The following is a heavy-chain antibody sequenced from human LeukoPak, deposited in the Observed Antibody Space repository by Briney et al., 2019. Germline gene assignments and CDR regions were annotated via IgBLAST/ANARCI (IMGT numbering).Heavy chain of an antibody. CDR2: ISSSSSYI. CDR3: ARDGIVVVPAAREWEGSYYYYGMDV. J-gene: IGHJ6*02. CDR1: GFTFSSYS. Sequence: PGGSLRLSCAASGFTFSSYSMNWVRQAPGKGLEWVSSISSSSSYIYYADSVKGRFTISRDNAKNSLYLQMNSLRAEDTAVYYCARDGIVVVPAAREWEGSYYYYGMDVWGQGTTVTVSS. V-gene: IGHV3-21*01. D-gene: IGHD2-2*01.